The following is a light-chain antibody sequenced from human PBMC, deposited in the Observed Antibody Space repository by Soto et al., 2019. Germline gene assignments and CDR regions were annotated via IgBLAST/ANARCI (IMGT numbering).Light chain of an antibody. V-gene: IGKV3-20*01. J-gene: IGKJ1*01. CDR1: QSVTYNY. Sequence: SVLTQSPGTLSLSPGERATLSCRASQSVTYNYLAWYQQKPGQAPSLLIYDASARATGIPDRFSGSRSGTDFTLTISRLEPEDSAVYYCQQYGTSPQTFGQGTKVEIK. CDR3: QQYGTSPQT. CDR2: DAS.